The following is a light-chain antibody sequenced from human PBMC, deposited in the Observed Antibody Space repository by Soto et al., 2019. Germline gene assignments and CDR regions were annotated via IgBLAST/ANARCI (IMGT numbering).Light chain of an antibody. V-gene: IGKV1-33*01. CDR1: QAISNY. Sequence: DIQMTQSPSSRSASVGDIVTITCQASQAISNYLNWYQQKPGKAPKLLIYDESNLETGVPSRFSGSGSETDFTFTISSLQPEDIATYYPRTFGQGTKLEIK. J-gene: IGKJ2*01. CDR3: RT. CDR2: DES.